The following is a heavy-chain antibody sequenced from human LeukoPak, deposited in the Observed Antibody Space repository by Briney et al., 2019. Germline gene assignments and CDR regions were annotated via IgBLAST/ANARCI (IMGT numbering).Heavy chain of an antibody. J-gene: IGHJ4*02. V-gene: IGHV1-69*05. D-gene: IGHD3-22*01. CDR1: GGTFSSYA. CDR2: IIPIFGTA. CDR3: AREGDYYDSSGSDDFDY. Sequence: GASVKVSCKASGGTFSSYAISWVRQAPGHGLEWMGRIIPIFGTANYAQKFQGRVTITTDESTSTAYMELSSLRSEDTAVYYCAREGDYYDSSGSDDFDYWGQGTLVTVSS.